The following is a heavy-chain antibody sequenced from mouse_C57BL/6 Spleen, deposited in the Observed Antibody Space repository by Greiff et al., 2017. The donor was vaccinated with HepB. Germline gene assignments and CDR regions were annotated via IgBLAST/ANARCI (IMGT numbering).Heavy chain of an antibody. Sequence: QVQLQQPGAELVMPGASVKLSCKASGYTFTSYWMHWVKQRPGQGLEWIGEIDPSDSYTNYNQKFKGKSTLTVDKSSSTAYMQLSSLTSEDSAVYYCARRMGNYVGYFDYWGQGTTLTVSS. CDR3: ARRMGNYVGYFDY. V-gene: IGHV1-69*01. D-gene: IGHD2-1*01. CDR1: GYTFTSYW. J-gene: IGHJ2*01. CDR2: IDPSDSYT.